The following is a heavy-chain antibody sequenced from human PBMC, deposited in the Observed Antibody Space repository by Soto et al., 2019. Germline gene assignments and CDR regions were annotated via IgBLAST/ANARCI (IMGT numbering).Heavy chain of an antibody. J-gene: IGHJ2*01. D-gene: IGHD2-2*01. CDR1: GFTFINYA. V-gene: IGHV3-23*01. CDR3: ARKVPGSTSRPDYWYFAL. CDR2: ISGGGDAP. Sequence: EVQLLESGGGLVQPGGSLRLSCAGSGFTFINYAMNWVRQAPGKGLEWVSTISGGGDAPFFADSVRGRFTISRDNSKNTVTLKMNNLGVDDTAVYFCARKVPGSTSRPDYWYFALWGRGTLVTVSS.